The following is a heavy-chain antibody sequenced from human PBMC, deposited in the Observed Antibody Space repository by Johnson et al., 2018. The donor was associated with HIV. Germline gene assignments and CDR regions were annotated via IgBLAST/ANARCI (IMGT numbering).Heavy chain of an antibody. J-gene: IGHJ3*01. D-gene: IGHD3-16*01. CDR2: ISSSGSTI. CDR1: GFTFSDYY. V-gene: IGHV3-11*04. Sequence: QMQLVESGGGLIQPGGSLRLSCAASGFTFSDYYITWIRQAPGKGLEWVSYISSSGSTIYYADSVKGRFTISRDNTKKSVYLQMNSLRAEDTAVYYCAAGGRTEAVAWGQGTMVTVSS. CDR3: AAGGRTEAVA.